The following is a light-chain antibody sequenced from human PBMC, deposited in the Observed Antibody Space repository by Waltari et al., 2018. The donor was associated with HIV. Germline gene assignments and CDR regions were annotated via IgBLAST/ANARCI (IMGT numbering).Light chain of an antibody. Sequence: DIVMTQSPLSLPVTPGEPASLSCRSSQSLLHSNGYTHLDWYLQKPGQSPQLLIYLGSNRASGVPERFSGSGSGTNFTLRIGRVAAEDVGVYYCMQPLQTPWTFGQGTKLEIK. J-gene: IGKJ1*01. V-gene: IGKV2-28*01. CDR2: LGS. CDR1: QSLLHSNGYTH. CDR3: MQPLQTPWT.